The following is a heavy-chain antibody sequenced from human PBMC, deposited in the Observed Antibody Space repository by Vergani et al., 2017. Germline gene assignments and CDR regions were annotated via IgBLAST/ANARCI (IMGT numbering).Heavy chain of an antibody. CDR2: ISSSSSTI. CDR1: GFTFSSYS. CDR3: AGEHFPQLPSYYDYYMDV. D-gene: IGHD1-7*01. Sequence: EVQLVESGGGLVQPGGSLRLSCAASGFTFSSYSMNWVRQAPGKGLEWVSYISSSSSTIYYADSVKGRFTISRDNAKNSLYLQMNSLREEDTAVYYCAGEHFPQLPSYYDYYMDVWGKGTTVTVSS. J-gene: IGHJ6*03. V-gene: IGHV3-48*02.